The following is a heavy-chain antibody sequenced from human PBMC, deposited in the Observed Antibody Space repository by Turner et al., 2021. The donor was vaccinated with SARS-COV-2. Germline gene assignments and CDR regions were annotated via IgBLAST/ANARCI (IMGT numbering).Heavy chain of an antibody. CDR3: AKRDFADSNGYAPLFDY. CDR1: GFTFSNYA. D-gene: IGHD3-22*01. V-gene: IGHV3-23*01. J-gene: IGHJ4*02. Sequence: EVQLLESGGGLVQPGGSFRLSFAASGFTFSNYAMTWVRQTPGKGLEWVSGISGSSFTTYYADTAKGRFTISRDNAKNTLYLQMNSLRVEDTAVYYCAKRDFADSNGYAPLFDYWGQGTLVTVSS. CDR2: ISGSSFTT.